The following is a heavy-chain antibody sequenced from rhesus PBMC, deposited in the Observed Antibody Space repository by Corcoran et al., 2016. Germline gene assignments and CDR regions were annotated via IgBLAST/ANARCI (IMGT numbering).Heavy chain of an antibody. D-gene: IGHD5-36*01. Sequence: QLQLQESGPGLVKPSETLSVTCAVSGGSISSNYWSWIRQPPGKGLEWIGRIYGSGSSTNYNPSLESRVTLSVDTSKNQLSLKLSSVTAADTAVYYCAYQTATATWFYFDYWGQGVLVTVSS. J-gene: IGHJ4*01. V-gene: IGHV4-169*01. CDR1: GGSISSNY. CDR3: AYQTATATWFYFDY. CDR2: IYGSGSST.